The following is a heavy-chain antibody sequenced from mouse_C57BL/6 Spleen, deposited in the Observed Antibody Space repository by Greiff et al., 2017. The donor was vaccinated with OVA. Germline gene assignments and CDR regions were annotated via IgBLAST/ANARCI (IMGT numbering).Heavy chain of an antibody. D-gene: IGHD1-1*01. V-gene: IGHV1-19*01. CDR1: GYTFTDYY. J-gene: IGHJ2*01. Sequence: EVQLQQSGPVLVKPGASVKMSCKASGYTFTDYYMNWVKQSHGKSLEWIGVINPYNGGTSYNQKFKGKATLTVDKSSSTAYMELNSLTSEDSAVYYCASRYYYGSNFDYWGQGTTLTVSS. CDR3: ASRYYYGSNFDY. CDR2: INPYNGGT.